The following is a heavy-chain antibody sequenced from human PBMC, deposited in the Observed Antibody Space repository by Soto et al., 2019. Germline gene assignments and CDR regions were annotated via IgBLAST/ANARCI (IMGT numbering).Heavy chain of an antibody. J-gene: IGHJ4*02. V-gene: IGHV3-30*18. CDR1: GXTFCSYC. D-gene: IGHD6-13*01. CDR3: AKESEQQLVWYDLDY. CDR2: ISYDGSNK. Sequence: XSLRLCCAASGXTFCSYCMHWVRQAPGKGLEWVAVISYDGSNKYYADSVKCRFTISRDNSKNTLYLQMNRMRAEDTAVYYCAKESEQQLVWYDLDYLVQGTLVIV.